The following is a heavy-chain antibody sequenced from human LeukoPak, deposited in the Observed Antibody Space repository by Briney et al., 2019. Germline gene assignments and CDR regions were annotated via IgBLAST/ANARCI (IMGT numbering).Heavy chain of an antibody. V-gene: IGHV3-30*01. J-gene: IGHJ4*02. CDR1: GFTFSSYA. CDR2: ISYDGSNK. CDR3: ATVVTEL. D-gene: IGHD4-23*01. Sequence: PGGSLRLSCAASGFTFSSYAMHWVRQAPGKGLEWVAVISYDGSNKYYADSVKGRFTISRDNSKNTQYLQMNSLRAEDTAVYYCATVVTELWGQGTLVTVSS.